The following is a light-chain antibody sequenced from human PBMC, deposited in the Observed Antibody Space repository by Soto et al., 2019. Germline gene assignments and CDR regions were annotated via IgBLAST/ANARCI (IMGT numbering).Light chain of an antibody. CDR1: QTAASY. J-gene: IGKJ3*01. V-gene: IGKV1-39*01. Sequence: IQMTQSPSSLSASVGDRVTITCGASQTAASYLNWYQQRPGKAPKLLIRAASRLESGVPARVSGSGSGTEFTLTISSLQPEDVATYYCQQSFNTPFTFGPGTKVDIK. CDR2: AAS. CDR3: QQSFNTPFT.